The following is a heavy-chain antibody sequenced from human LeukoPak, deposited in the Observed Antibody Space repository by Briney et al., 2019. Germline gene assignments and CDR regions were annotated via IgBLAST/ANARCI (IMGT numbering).Heavy chain of an antibody. D-gene: IGHD3-10*01. CDR3: ARGRYYYGSGSYFIFDY. J-gene: IGHJ4*02. CDR1: GFTVNSNY. Sequence: AGGSLRLSCAASGFTVNSNYMSWVRQAPGKGLEWVSVINSGDRTYYADSVKGRFTISRDNSKNTLYLQMNSLRAEDTAVYYCARGRYYYGSGSYFIFDYWGQGTLVTVSS. V-gene: IGHV3-66*01. CDR2: INSGDRT.